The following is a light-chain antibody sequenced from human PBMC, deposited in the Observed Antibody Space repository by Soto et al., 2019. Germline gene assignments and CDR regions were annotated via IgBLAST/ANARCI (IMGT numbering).Light chain of an antibody. CDR2: GAS. CDR3: QQYGSSPLT. Sequence: EIVVTQSPDTLSLSPGERATLSFRASQSVSSNFAWYQQTPGQAPRLLIYGASTRATGIPDRFSGSGSGTDFTLTISRLEPEDFAVYYCQQYGSSPLTFGGGTKVDIK. CDR1: QSVSSN. V-gene: IGKV3-20*01. J-gene: IGKJ4*01.